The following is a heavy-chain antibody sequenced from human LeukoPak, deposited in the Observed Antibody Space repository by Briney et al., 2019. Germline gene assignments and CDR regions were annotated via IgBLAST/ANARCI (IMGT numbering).Heavy chain of an antibody. J-gene: IGHJ4*02. V-gene: IGHV3-23*01. Sequence: GGSLRLSCAASGFTFSSYAMSWVRQAPGKGLEWVSAISGSGGSTYYADSVKGRFTISRDNSKNTLYLQMNSLRAEDTAIYYCATYRQVLLPFESWGQGTLVTVSS. CDR2: ISGSGGST. CDR1: GFTFSSYA. CDR3: ATYRQVLLPFES. D-gene: IGHD2-8*02.